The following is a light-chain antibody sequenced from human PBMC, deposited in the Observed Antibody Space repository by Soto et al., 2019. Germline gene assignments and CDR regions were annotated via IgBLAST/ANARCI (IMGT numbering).Light chain of an antibody. J-gene: IGLJ1*01. CDR3: SSYKSSSTLPDV. CDR2: DVN. CDR1: SSDVGGYNL. Sequence: QSALTQPASVSGSPGQSITISCTGTSSDVGGYNLVSWYQQYPDKAPKLMIFDVNTRPSGVSNRFSGSKSGNTASLTISGLQAEDEADYYCSSYKSSSTLPDVFGTGTKLPVL. V-gene: IGLV2-14*01.